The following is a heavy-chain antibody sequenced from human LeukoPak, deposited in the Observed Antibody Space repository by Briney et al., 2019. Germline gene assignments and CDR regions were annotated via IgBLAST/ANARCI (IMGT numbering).Heavy chain of an antibody. CDR1: GFTFSSYN. CDR2: ISSSSRYI. V-gene: IGHV3-21*01. D-gene: IGHD3-3*01. CDR3: ARAHITIFGVVTYPFDY. J-gene: IGHJ4*02. Sequence: GGSLRLSCAASGFTFSSYNMNWVRQAPGKGLGWVSSISSSSRYIYYADSVKGRFTISRDNAKNSLYLQMNSLRAEDTAVYYCARAHITIFGVVTYPFDYWGQGTLVTVSS.